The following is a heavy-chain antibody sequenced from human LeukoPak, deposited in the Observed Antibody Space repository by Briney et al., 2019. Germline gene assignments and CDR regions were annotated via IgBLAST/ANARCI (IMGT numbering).Heavy chain of an antibody. Sequence: TSETLSLTCTVSGGSISSSSYYWGWICQPPGKGLEWIGSIYYSGSTYYNPSLKSRVTISVDTSKNQFSLKLSSVTAADTAVYYCAREAGSVTTYSYYYYYGMDVWGQGTTVTVSS. V-gene: IGHV4-39*01. J-gene: IGHJ6*02. CDR2: IYYSGST. CDR3: AREAGSVTTYSYYYYYGMDV. CDR1: GGSISSSSYY. D-gene: IGHD4-17*01.